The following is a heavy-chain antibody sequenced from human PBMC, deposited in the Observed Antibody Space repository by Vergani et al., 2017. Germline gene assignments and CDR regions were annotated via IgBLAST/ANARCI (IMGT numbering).Heavy chain of an antibody. V-gene: IGHV3-23*01. CDR3: VKDAGSYENFFDS. J-gene: IGHJ4*02. CDR2: LTGGGGST. D-gene: IGHD1-26*01. Sequence: EVQLLESGGSLKQPGGSVRLSCAASGFPFSTYAMHWVRQAPGKGLEWVSALTGGGGSTYYADSFKGRFIISRDNSRDTLYLQMKSLRPEDTATYYCVKDAGSYENFFDSWGQGTLVTVSS. CDR1: GFPFSTYA.